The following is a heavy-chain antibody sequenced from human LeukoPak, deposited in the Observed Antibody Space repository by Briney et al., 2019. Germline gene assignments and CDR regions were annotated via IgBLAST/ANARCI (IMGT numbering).Heavy chain of an antibody. CDR2: IYYGGST. CDR1: GGSISSSSYH. Sequence: PSETLSLTCTVSGGSISSSSYHWSWIRQPPGKNLEWVGSIYYGGSTYYNPSLKSRVTISVDTSKNQFSLKLSSVTAADTAVYYCARRLAVAGIGNWFDPWGQGTLVTVSS. V-gene: IGHV4-39*01. J-gene: IGHJ5*02. CDR3: ARRLAVAGIGNWFDP. D-gene: IGHD6-19*01.